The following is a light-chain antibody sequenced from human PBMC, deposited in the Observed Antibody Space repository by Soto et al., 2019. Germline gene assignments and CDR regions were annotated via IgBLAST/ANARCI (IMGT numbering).Light chain of an antibody. CDR2: GAS. CDR1: QSVSSNF. Sequence: EIVMTQSPATLSVSPGERATLSCRASQSVSSNFLAWYRQKPGQAPRLLIYGASNRATGIPDRFSGSGSGTDFTLTISRLEPEDFAVYYCQQYGDSPRTFGQGTKVDIK. J-gene: IGKJ1*01. V-gene: IGKV3-20*01. CDR3: QQYGDSPRT.